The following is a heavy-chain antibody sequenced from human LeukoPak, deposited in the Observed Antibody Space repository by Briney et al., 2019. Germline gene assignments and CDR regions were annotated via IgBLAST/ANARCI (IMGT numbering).Heavy chain of an antibody. CDR3: ARVPGGSGSYLWWFDP. CDR2: INKNGDFM. D-gene: IGHD3-10*01. CDR1: GFTFSSHA. J-gene: IGHJ5*02. Sequence: GGSLRLFCAASGFTFSSHAMNWVRQAPGKGLEWVSSINKNGDFMKYADAVTGRFTISRDNAKNSLFLQMNSLRAEDTAVYYCARVPGGSGSYLWWFDPWGQGTLVTVSS. V-gene: IGHV3-21*01.